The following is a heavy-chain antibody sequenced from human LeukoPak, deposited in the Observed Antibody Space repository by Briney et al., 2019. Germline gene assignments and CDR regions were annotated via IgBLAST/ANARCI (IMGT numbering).Heavy chain of an antibody. D-gene: IGHD3-10*01. CDR3: ARLDGSGSYYNYYPDY. Sequence: SETLSLTCTVSGVSISSYYWSWIRQPPGKGLEWIGYIYYSGSTNYNPSLKSRVTISVDTSKNQFSLKLSSVTAADTAVYYCARLDGSGSYYNYYPDYWGQGTLVTVSS. CDR2: IYYSGST. CDR1: GVSISSYY. V-gene: IGHV4-59*01. J-gene: IGHJ4*02.